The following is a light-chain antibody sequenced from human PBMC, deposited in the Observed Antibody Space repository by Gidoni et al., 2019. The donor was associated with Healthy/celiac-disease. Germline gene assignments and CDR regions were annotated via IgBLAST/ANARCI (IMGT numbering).Light chain of an antibody. V-gene: IGKV1-33*01. CDR1: QDISNY. Sequence: DIQMTQSPSSLSASVGDRVTITCQASQDISNYLNWYQQKPGKAPKLLIYDASTLETGFPSRFSGSGSGTDFTFTISSLQPEDIATYYCQQYDTLPLTFGGGTQVEIK. J-gene: IGKJ4*01. CDR2: DAS. CDR3: QQYDTLPLT.